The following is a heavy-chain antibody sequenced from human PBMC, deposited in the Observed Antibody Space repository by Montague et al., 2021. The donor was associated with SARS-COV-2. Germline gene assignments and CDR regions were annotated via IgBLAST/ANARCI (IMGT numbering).Heavy chain of an antibody. CDR2: MYYNGRS. V-gene: IGHV4-59*08. CDR1: GGSISSYY. CDR3: AMGSGSGSYFFDQ. D-gene: IGHD1-26*01. J-gene: IGHJ4*02. Sequence: SETLSLTCSVSGGSISSYYWNWIRQTPGKGLEWIGYMYYNGRSNYNASLKSRVTISIDTSRTQFSLKLSSVTAADTAVYYCAMGSGSGSYFFDQWGQGTLATVSS.